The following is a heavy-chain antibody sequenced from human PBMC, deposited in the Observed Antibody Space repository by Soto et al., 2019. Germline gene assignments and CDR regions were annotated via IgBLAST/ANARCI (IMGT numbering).Heavy chain of an antibody. Sequence: GVALRRSFSASVFPFSRYYMHWVRPATGKGLEWVSAIGTAGDPYYPGSVKGRFTISRENAKNSLYLQMNSLRAGDTAVYYCARGSKGSYWYFDRWGRGTRVNVSA. CDR3: ARGSKGSYWYFDR. D-gene: IGHD2-15*01. CDR2: IGTAGDP. J-gene: IGHJ2*01. V-gene: IGHV3-13*05. CDR1: VFPFSRYY.